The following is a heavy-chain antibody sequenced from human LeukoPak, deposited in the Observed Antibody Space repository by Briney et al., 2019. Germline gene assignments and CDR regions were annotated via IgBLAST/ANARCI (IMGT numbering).Heavy chain of an antibody. CDR3: ARGRYYYGSGSYLVY. J-gene: IGHJ4*02. V-gene: IGHV4-34*01. CDR2: INHSGST. CDR1: GGSFSGYY. D-gene: IGHD3-10*01. Sequence: SETLSLTCAVYGGSFSGYYWSWIRQPPGKGLEWIGEINHSGSTNYHPSLNSRVTISVDTSKNQLSLKLSSVTAADTAVYYCARGRYYYGSGSYLVYWGQGTLVTVSS.